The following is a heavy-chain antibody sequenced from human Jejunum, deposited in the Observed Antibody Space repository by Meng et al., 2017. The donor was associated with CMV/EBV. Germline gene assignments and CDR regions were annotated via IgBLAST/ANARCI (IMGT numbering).Heavy chain of an antibody. J-gene: IGHJ4*02. CDR2: IFPIFSTV. CDR1: TLSSYG. D-gene: IGHD2-2*02. CDR3: ARTQAPCSSTACYRSLAY. Sequence: TLSSYGISWVRQAPGQGVEWVGTIFPIFSTVNYVQKFQGRVTIATDEFTSAVYMELSSLRSEDTAVFYCARTQAPCSSTACYRSLAYWGQGTLVTVSS. V-gene: IGHV1-69*05.